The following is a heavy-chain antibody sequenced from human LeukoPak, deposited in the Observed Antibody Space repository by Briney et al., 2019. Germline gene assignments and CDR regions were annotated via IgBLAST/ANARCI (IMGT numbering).Heavy chain of an antibody. CDR1: GFTFSSYA. J-gene: IGHJ4*02. Sequence: GGSLRLSCAASGFTFSSYAMTWVRQAPGKGVEGVSTISGSGDSTYYAASVKGRFTISRDNSKNTLYLQMNSLRAEDTAVYYCAKDRSSSFLPVDSWGQGTLVTVSS. V-gene: IGHV3-23*01. CDR2: ISGSGDST. CDR3: AKDRSSSFLPVDS. D-gene: IGHD6-13*01.